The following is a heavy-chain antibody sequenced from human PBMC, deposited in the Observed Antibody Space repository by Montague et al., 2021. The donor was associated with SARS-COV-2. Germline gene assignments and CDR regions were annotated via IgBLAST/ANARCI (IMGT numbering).Heavy chain of an antibody. Sequence: SLRLSCAASGFTFSGYSMNWVRQAPGKGLEWVSSISSSSSYIYYADSVKGRFTISRDNAKNSLYLQMNSLRAEDTAVYFCARERTVVIITGYYYYGVDVWGQGTTVTVSS. CDR3: ARERTVVIITGYYYYGVDV. D-gene: IGHD3-10*01. CDR1: GFTFSGYS. CDR2: ISSSSSYI. J-gene: IGHJ6*02. V-gene: IGHV3-21*01.